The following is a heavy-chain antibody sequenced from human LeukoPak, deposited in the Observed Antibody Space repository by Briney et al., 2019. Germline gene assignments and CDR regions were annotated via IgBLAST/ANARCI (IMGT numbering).Heavy chain of an antibody. Sequence: GGSLRLSCAPSGFTFSHYWMSWVRQAPGKGLEWVANIKEDGSEEYYVDSVKGRFTISRDNSKNTLYLQMNSLRAEDTAVYYCAKDRFGDATHSDYWGQGTLVTVSS. D-gene: IGHD3-10*01. V-gene: IGHV3-7*03. CDR2: IKEDGSEE. CDR3: AKDRFGDATHSDY. CDR1: GFTFSHYW. J-gene: IGHJ4*02.